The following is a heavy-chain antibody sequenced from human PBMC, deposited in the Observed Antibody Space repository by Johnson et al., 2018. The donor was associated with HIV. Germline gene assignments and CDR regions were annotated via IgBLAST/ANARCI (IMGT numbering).Heavy chain of an antibody. CDR3: AKPRIQLWLGDAFDI. J-gene: IGHJ3*02. D-gene: IGHD5-18*01. CDR2: IGAAGDT. CDR1: GFTFSTYD. V-gene: IGHV3-13*01. Sequence: VQLVESGGGLVQPGGSLRLSCATSGFTFSTYDMHWVRQATGKGLEWVSAIGAAGDTYYPGSVKGRFTISRENAKNSLYLQMNSLRAGDTAVYYCAKPRIQLWLGDAFDIWGQGTMVTVSS.